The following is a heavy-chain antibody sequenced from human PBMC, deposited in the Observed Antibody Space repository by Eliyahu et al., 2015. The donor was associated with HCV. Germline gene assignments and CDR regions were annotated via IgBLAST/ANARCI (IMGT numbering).Heavy chain of an antibody. V-gene: IGHV4-34*01. Sequence: GLEWIGEINHSGSTNYNPSLKSRVTISVDTSKNQFSLKLSSVTAADTALYYCASLAARPGYYYYYMDVWGKGTTVTVSS. J-gene: IGHJ6*03. D-gene: IGHD6-6*01. CDR3: ASLAARPGYYYYYMDV. CDR2: INHSGST.